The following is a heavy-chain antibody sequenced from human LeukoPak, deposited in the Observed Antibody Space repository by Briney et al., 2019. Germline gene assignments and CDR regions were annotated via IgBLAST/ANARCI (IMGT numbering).Heavy chain of an antibody. CDR1: GYTFTSCD. D-gene: IGHD6-25*01. Sequence: ASVKVSCKASGYTFTSCDINWVRQATGQGLEWMGWMNPNSGNTGYAQKFQGRVTMTRNTSISTAYMELSSLRSEDTAVYYCAREVTPTEYQRDAFDIWGQGTMVTVSS. J-gene: IGHJ3*02. V-gene: IGHV1-8*01. CDR2: MNPNSGNT. CDR3: AREVTPTEYQRDAFDI.